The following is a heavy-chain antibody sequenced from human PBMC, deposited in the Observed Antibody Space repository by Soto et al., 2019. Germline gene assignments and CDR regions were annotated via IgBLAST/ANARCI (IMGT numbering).Heavy chain of an antibody. V-gene: IGHV3-73*01. CDR1: GFTFSGSA. CDR3: TRRIQLWLGDWFDP. D-gene: IGHD5-18*01. J-gene: IGHJ5*02. Sequence: GGSLRLSCAASGFTFSGSAMHWVRQASGKGLEWVGRIRSKANSYATAYAASVKGRFTISRDDSKNTAYLQMNSLKTEDTAVYYCTRRIQLWLGDWFDPWGQGTLVTVSS. CDR2: IRSKANSYAT.